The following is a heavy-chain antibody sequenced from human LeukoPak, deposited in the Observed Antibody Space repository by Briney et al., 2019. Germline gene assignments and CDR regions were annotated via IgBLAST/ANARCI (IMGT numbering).Heavy chain of an antibody. D-gene: IGHD1-26*01. CDR3: AKDRTVGAFYWYFDL. CDR1: GVTLSTYA. J-gene: IGHJ2*01. CDR2: ISSSGSGDNT. Sequence: GGSLRLSCAASGVTLSTYAMSWARQAPGKGLEWVSGISSSGSGDNTYYADSVKGRFTISRDSSKNTLFLHMNTLRAEDTAIYYCAKDRTVGAFYWYFDLWGRGTLVTVSS. V-gene: IGHV3-23*01.